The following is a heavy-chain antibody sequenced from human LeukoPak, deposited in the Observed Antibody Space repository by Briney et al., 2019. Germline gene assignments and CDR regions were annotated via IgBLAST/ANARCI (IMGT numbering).Heavy chain of an antibody. CDR2: INPNSGGT. J-gene: IGHJ4*02. V-gene: IGHV1-2*02. CDR1: GYTFTGYY. D-gene: IGHD1-7*01. Sequence: ASVKVSCKASGYTFTGYYMHWVRQAPGQGLEWMGWINPNSGGTNYAQKFQGRVTMTRDTSISTAYMELSRLRSDDTAVYYCARDILNWNSDHSDYWGQGTLVTVSS. CDR3: ARDILNWNSDHSDY.